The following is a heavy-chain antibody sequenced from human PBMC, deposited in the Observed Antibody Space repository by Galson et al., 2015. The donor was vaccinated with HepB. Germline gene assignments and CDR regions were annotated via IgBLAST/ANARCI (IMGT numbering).Heavy chain of an antibody. CDR3: AKVRGRSSWSEDYYYMDV. CDR1: GFTFSNYA. J-gene: IGHJ6*03. V-gene: IGHV3-23*01. Sequence: SLRLSCAASGFTFSNYAMSWVRQAPGKGLEWVSAISGSGGSIYYADSVKGRFTISRDNSKITLHLQMNSLRAEDTAVYHCAKVRGRSSWSEDYYYMDVWGKGTTVTVSS. D-gene: IGHD6-13*01. CDR2: ISGSGGSI.